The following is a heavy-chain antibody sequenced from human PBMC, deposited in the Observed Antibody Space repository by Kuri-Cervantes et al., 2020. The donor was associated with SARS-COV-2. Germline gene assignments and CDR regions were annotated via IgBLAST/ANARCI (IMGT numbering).Heavy chain of an antibody. CDR2: IYHSGST. J-gene: IGHJ4*02. CDR1: GYSISSGYY. V-gene: IGHV4-38-2*02. CDR3: ASYHDYATHSFDY. Sequence: GSLRLSCTVSGYSISSGYYWGWIRQPPGKGLEWIGSIYHSGSTYYNPSLKSRVTISVDTSKNQFSLKLSSVTAADTAVYYCASYHDYATHSFDYWGQGALVTVSS. D-gene: IGHD4-17*01.